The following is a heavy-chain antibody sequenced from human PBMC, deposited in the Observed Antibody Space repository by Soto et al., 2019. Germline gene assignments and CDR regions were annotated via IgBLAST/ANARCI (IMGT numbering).Heavy chain of an antibody. CDR3: ARRPLLAYDILTGSNIHNWLDP. CDR1: GFSLSTSGVG. D-gene: IGHD3-9*01. V-gene: IGHV2-5*01. CDR2: IYWNDDK. Sequence: SGPTLVNPTQTLTLTCTFSGFSLSTSGVGVGWIRQPPGKALEWLALIYWNDDKRYSPSLKSRLTITKDTSKNQVVLTMTDMDPLDTATYYCARRPLLAYDILTGSNIHNWLDPWGQGTLVTVSS. J-gene: IGHJ5*02.